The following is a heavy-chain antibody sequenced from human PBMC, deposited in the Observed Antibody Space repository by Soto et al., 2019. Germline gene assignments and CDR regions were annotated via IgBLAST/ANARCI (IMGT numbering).Heavy chain of an antibody. J-gene: IGHJ4*02. CDR3: ARGKVRNLNYFAY. V-gene: IGHV1-3*01. Sequence: PGQRLELMGWINAGNGNTKYSQKFQGRVTITRDTSASTAYMELSSLRSEDTAVYYCARGKVRNLNYFAYWGQGTLVTVS. CDR2: INAGNGNT.